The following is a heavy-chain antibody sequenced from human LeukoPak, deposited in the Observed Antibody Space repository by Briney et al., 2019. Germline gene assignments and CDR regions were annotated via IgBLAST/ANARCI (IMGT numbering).Heavy chain of an antibody. CDR1: GFTFSSYA. V-gene: IGHV3-23*01. CDR2: ISGSGGST. CDR3: ARERAYYYGSGSSYYFDY. Sequence: GGSLRLSCAASGFTFSSYAMSWVRQAPGKGLEWVSAISGSGGSTYYADSVKGRFTISRDNAKNSLYLQMNSLRAEDTAVYYCARERAYYYGSGSSYYFDYWGQGTLVTVSS. J-gene: IGHJ4*02. D-gene: IGHD3-10*01.